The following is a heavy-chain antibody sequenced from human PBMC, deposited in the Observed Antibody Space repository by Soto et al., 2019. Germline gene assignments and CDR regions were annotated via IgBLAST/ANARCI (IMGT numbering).Heavy chain of an antibody. V-gene: IGHV1-46*03. CDR2: INPSGGRT. Sequence: ASVKVSCKASGYTFTSYYMHCVRQAPGQGLEWMGIINPSGGRTTYAQQFQGRVTMTMDTSTSTVYMELTSLTSGDTAIYFCARSVAVAATIDYWGQGTLVNVSS. D-gene: IGHD6-19*01. J-gene: IGHJ4*02. CDR1: GYTFTSYY. CDR3: ARSVAVAATIDY.